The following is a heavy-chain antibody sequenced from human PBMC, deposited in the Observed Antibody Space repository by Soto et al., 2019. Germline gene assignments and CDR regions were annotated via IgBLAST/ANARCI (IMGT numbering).Heavy chain of an antibody. J-gene: IGHJ6*02. CDR3: ARGDIVVVVAATSYYYYGMDV. CDR1: GGTFSSYA. CDR2: IIPIFGTA. Sequence: QVQLVQSGAEVKKPGSSVKVSCKASGGTFSSYAISWVRQAPGQGLEWMGGIIPIFGTANYAQKFQGRGTITADESTSTAYMELSSLRSEDTAVYYCARGDIVVVVAATSYYYYGMDVWGQGTTVTVSS. V-gene: IGHV1-69*01. D-gene: IGHD2-15*01.